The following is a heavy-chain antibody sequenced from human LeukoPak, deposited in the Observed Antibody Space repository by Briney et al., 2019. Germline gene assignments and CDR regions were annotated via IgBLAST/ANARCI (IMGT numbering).Heavy chain of an antibody. V-gene: IGHV4-34*01. J-gene: IGHJ5*02. CDR3: ARGDYLGWFHP. Sequence: SETLSLTCAVYGGSFSGYYCSWIRQPPGKGLEWIGEISHSGNTNYNPSLKSRVTISVDTSKNQFSLKLSSVTAADTAVYYCARGDYLGWFHPPVQGTLVTVSS. CDR2: ISHSGNT. D-gene: IGHD4-11*01. CDR1: GGSFSGYY.